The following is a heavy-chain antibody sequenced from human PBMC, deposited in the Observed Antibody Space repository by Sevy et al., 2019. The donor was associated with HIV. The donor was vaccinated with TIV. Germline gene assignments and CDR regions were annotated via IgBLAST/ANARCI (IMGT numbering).Heavy chain of an antibody. CDR3: ARHCSGTSCSHAFDI. CDR2: INHSGGT. Sequence: SETLSLTCAVYGGSFSGYYWSWIRQPPGKGLEWIGEINHSGGTNYNPSLKSRVTIAVDTSKNQFSLKLSSVTAADTAVYYCARHCSGTSCSHAFDIWGQGTMVTVSS. J-gene: IGHJ3*02. D-gene: IGHD2-2*01. CDR1: GGSFSGYY. V-gene: IGHV4-34*01.